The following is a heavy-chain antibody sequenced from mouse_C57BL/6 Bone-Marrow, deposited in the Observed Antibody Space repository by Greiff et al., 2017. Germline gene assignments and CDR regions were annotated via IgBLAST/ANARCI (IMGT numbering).Heavy chain of an antibody. D-gene: IGHD3-1*01. CDR2: IDPSDSYT. J-gene: IGHJ4*01. CDR3: ARSGLTREVAMDD. V-gene: IGHV1-59*01. CDR1: GYTFTSYW. Sequence: QVQLQQSGAELVRPGTSVKLSCKASGYTFTSYWMHWVKQRPGQGLEWIGVIDPSDSYTNYNQKFKGKATLTVDTSSSTAYMQLSSLTSEDSAVYYCARSGLTREVAMDDWGQGTSVTVSS.